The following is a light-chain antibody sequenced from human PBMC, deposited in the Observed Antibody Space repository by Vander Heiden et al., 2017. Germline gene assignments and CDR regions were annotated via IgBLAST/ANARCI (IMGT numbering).Light chain of an antibody. V-gene: IGLV1-40*01. Sequence: QSVLTQPPSVSGAPGQKVTLSCTGSSSNIGAGYDVQWYQQLPGAVPKLLIYHNNNRPSGVPDRFSVSDSGTSASLAITGLQAEDEADYYCQSFDSSLSAYVFGPGTTVTVL. J-gene: IGLJ1*01. CDR2: HNN. CDR3: QSFDSSLSAYV. CDR1: SSNIGAGYD.